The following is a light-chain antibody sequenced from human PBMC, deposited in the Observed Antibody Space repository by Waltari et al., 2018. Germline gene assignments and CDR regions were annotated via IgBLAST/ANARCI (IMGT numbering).Light chain of an antibody. V-gene: IGLV2-14*01. Sequence: QSALPQLASVSGSPGQSLTISCTGPHTDVGAYGDASWYQHHPGQAPKLIIYEVTNRRSGICNRFSGAKSDDTASLTISGRQAEDEATHYCSSCSYAHTSTVIFGGGTKVTVL. J-gene: IGLJ2*01. CDR1: HTDVGAYGD. CDR2: EVT. CDR3: SSCSYAHTSTVI.